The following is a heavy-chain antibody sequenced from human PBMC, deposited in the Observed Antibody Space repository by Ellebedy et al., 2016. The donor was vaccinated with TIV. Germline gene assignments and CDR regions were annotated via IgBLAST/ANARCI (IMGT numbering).Heavy chain of an antibody. V-gene: IGHV3-74*01. CDR2: INGDGSSL. J-gene: IGHJ5*02. CDR3: ANKAGVTTGDWFDP. D-gene: IGHD1-26*01. CDR1: GFTFSNYW. Sequence: GESLKISXAASGFTFSNYWMYWVRQAPGKGLVWVAHINGDGSSLAYADSVKGRFTISRDNSKNMVYLEMNSLRAEDTAMYYCANKAGVTTGDWFDPWGQGTLVTVSS.